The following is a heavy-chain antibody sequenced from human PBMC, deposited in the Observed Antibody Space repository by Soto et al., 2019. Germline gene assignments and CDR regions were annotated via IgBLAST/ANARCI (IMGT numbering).Heavy chain of an antibody. CDR2: IKGDGSTT. J-gene: IGHJ4*02. D-gene: IGHD3-16*01. Sequence: QPGGSLRLSCGASGFTFSGYYMHWVRRAPGKGPMWVSSIKGDGSTTSYADSVKGRFTISRDNAKNTLYLQMNSLRVEDTAVYYCAKDRVESGLGEIDYWGQGTLVTVSS. CDR1: GFTFSGYY. CDR3: AKDRVESGLGEIDY. V-gene: IGHV3-74*01.